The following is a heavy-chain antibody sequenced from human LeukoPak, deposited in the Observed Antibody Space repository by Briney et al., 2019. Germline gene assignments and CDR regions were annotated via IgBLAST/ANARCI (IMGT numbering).Heavy chain of an antibody. CDR3: ARLTGYSSESWFDP. D-gene: IGHD3-9*01. V-gene: IGHV4-59*01. CDR1: GGSFSGYY. CDR2: IYYSGSN. J-gene: IGHJ5*02. Sequence: SETLSLTCAVYGGSFSGYYWSWIRQPPGKGLEWMGYIYYSGSNNYSPSLKSRVTISVHTSKNQFSLKLSSVTAADTAVYYCARLTGYSSESWFDPWGQGTLVTVSS.